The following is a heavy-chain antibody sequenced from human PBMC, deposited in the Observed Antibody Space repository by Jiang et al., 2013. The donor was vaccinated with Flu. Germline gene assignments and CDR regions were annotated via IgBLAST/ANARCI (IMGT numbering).Heavy chain of an antibody. CDR3: VLVASKVSGPPEN. V-gene: IGHV5-10-1*01. J-gene: IGHJ4*02. D-gene: IGHD3-3*01. Sequence: GAEVKKPGESLRISCQASGHKLTDYWINWVRQMPGKGLEWMGRLDPSDSYLDYSPSFGHVSISVDQSATTAYLEWGDLKTSDSAIYYCVLVASKVSGPPENRGPGTLVAVSS. CDR1: GHKLTDYW. CDR2: LDPSDSYL.